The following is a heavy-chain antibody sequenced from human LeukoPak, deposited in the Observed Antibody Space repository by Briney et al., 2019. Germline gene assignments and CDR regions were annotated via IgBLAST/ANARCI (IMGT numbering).Heavy chain of an antibody. D-gene: IGHD3-22*01. V-gene: IGHV1-18*01. J-gene: IGHJ4*02. CDR3: ARAASIYYDSSGYYNY. CDR1: GYTFTSYG. Sequence: PMASVKVSCKASGYTFTSYGISWVRQAPGQGLEWMGWISAYNGNTNYAQKLQGRVTMTTDTSTSTAYMELRSLRSDDTAVYYCARAASIYYDSSGYYNYWGQGTLVTVSS. CDR2: ISAYNGNT.